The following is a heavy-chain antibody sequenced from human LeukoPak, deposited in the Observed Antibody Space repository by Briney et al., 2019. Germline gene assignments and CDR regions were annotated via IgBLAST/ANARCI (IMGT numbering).Heavy chain of an antibody. CDR2: INPSGGST. Sequence: ASVKVSCKTSGYTFISYGISWVRQAPGQGLEWMGIINPSGGSTSYAQKFQGRVTMTRDTSTSTVYMELSSLRSEDTAVYYCARDPRIIAAAGPYFDYWGQGTLVTVSS. J-gene: IGHJ4*02. CDR3: ARDPRIIAAAGPYFDY. D-gene: IGHD6-13*01. CDR1: GYTFISYG. V-gene: IGHV1-46*01.